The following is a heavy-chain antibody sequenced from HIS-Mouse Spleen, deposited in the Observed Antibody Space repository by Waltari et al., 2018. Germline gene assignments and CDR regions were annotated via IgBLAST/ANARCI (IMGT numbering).Heavy chain of an antibody. CDR3: ASQSYCDFWSGYAFDI. CDR2: IYSGGST. Sequence: EVQLVETGGGLIQPGGSLRLSCAASGFTVSSNYMSWVRQAPGKGLEWVSAIYSGGSTYYADSVKGRFTISRDNSKNMRYLKMNSLRAEDTAVYYCASQSYCDFWSGYAFDIWGQGTMVTVSS. V-gene: IGHV3-53*02. CDR1: GFTVSSNY. J-gene: IGHJ3*02. D-gene: IGHD3-3*01.